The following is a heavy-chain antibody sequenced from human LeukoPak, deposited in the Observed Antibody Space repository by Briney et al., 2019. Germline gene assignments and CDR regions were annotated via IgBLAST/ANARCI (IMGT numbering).Heavy chain of an antibody. Sequence: PSETLSLTCTVSGGSITSSSYYWGWIRQPPGKGPEWIGSIYYTGSTNYNPSLKSRVTISVDKSKNQFSLKLSSVTAADTAVYYCATTGIAAAGTNDYWGQGTLVTVSS. CDR2: IYYTGST. CDR3: ATTGIAAAGTNDY. J-gene: IGHJ4*02. CDR1: GGSITSSSYY. V-gene: IGHV4-39*07. D-gene: IGHD6-13*01.